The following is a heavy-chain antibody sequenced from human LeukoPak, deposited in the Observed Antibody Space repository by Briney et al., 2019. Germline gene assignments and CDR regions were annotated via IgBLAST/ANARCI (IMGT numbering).Heavy chain of an antibody. D-gene: IGHD2-2*01. J-gene: IGHJ6*03. CDR3: ARESAVPAAITYYYYYFMDV. V-gene: IGHV3-30*03. Sequence: GGSLRLSCVASGFTFSSHGMHWVRQAPGKGLEWVAVISYDGSNKYYADSVKGRFTISRDNSKNTLYLQMNSLRAEDTAVYYCARESAVPAAITYYYYYFMDVWGKGTTVTVSS. CDR1: GFTFSSHG. CDR2: ISYDGSNK.